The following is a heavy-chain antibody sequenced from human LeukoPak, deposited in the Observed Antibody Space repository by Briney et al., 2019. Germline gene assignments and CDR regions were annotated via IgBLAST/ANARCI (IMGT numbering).Heavy chain of an antibody. J-gene: IGHJ4*02. Sequence: SETLSLTCTVSGGSISSYYWSWIRQPPGKGLEWIGYIYHSGSTYYNPSLKSRVTISVDRSKNQFSLKLSSVTAADTAVYYCASHTRDFDYWGQGTLVTVSS. D-gene: IGHD2-15*01. CDR1: GGSISSYY. V-gene: IGHV4-59*12. CDR2: IYHSGST. CDR3: ASHTRDFDY.